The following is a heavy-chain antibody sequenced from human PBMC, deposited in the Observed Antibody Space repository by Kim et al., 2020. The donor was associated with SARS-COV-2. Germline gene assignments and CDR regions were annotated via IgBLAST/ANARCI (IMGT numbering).Heavy chain of an antibody. Sequence: SVKVSCKASGGTFSSYAISWVRQAPGQGLEWMGGIIPIFGTANYAQKFQGRVTITADESTSTAYMELSSLRSEDTAVYYCARGTPRWLQPYYFDYWGQGTLVTVSS. J-gene: IGHJ4*02. D-gene: IGHD5-12*01. CDR1: GGTFSSYA. CDR2: IIPIFGTA. V-gene: IGHV1-69*13. CDR3: ARGTPRWLQPYYFDY.